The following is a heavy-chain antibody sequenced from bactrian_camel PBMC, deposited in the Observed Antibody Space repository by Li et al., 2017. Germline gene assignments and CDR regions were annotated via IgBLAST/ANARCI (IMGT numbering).Heavy chain of an antibody. V-gene: IGHV3S1*01. D-gene: IGHD4*01. CDR1: GYTFSSSS. Sequence: VQLVESGGGLVQGGGSLRLPCVVSGYTFSSSSMFWVRQAPGKGLEWVSSAHSGVTTSYYAETVTGRFTISRDNAKNTLYLQMNSLRTEDTAVYYCATVSTWNYYSDYVVDDYCGQGTQVTVS. CDR3: ATVSTWNYYSDYVVDDY. J-gene: IGHJ4*01. CDR2: AHSGVTTS.